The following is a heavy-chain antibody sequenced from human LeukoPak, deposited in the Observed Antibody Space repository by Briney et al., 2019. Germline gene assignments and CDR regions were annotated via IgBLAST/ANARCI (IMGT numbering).Heavy chain of an antibody. CDR1: GGSISGYY. CDR2: IYNSGIT. J-gene: IGHJ5*01. CDR3: ARSVPSLDYLFDS. V-gene: IGHV4-59*08. D-gene: IGHD4-11*01. Sequence: SETLSLTCTVSGGSISGYYWTWIRQLPGKGLEWIGYIYNSGITNYNPSLKSRVTVSVDTSRNQFSLRLTSVTAADTAVYYCARSVPSLDYLFDSWGHGTLVTVSS.